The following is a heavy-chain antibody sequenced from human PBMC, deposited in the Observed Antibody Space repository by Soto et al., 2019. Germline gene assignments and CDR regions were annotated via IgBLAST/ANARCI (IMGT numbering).Heavy chain of an antibody. V-gene: IGHV1-69*06. CDR3: ARGFSRYNWNRNPYYYGMDV. Sequence: SVKVSCKASGGTFSSYAISWVRQAPGQGLEWMGGIIPIFGTANYAQKFQGRVTITADKSTSTAYMELSSLRSEDTAVCYCARGFSRYNWNRNPYYYGMDVWGQGTTV. CDR2: IIPIFGTA. D-gene: IGHD1-20*01. CDR1: GGTFSSYA. J-gene: IGHJ6*02.